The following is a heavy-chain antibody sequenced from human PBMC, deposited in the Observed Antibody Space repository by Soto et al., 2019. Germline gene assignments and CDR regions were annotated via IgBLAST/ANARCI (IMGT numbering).Heavy chain of an antibody. Sequence: GPVPVSFQGSGCTLPELSIHWVRPAPGEGREGMGGFDLENGETIYAQRFQDRATITEETSADTPYMELSSLRSKGTAGYYLAIEVRRSNQFDHWGQGTMVTVS. CDR2: FDLENGET. CDR1: GCTLPELS. D-gene: IGHD3-10*01. J-gene: IGHJ4*02. CDR3: AIEVRRSNQFDH. V-gene: IGHV1-24*01.